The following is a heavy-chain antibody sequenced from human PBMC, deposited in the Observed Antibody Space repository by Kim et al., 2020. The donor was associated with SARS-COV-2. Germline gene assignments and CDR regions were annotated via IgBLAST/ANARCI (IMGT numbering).Heavy chain of an antibody. J-gene: IGHJ6*02. CDR3: ARGGYCSGGSCYDGYSYYYYGMDV. CDR1: GFTFSSYD. D-gene: IGHD2-15*01. V-gene: IGHV3-13*05. CDR2: IGTAGDP. Sequence: GGSLRLSCAASGFTFSSYDMHCVRQATGKGLEWVSAIGTAGDPYYPGSVKGRFTISRENAKNSLYLQMNSLRAGDTAVYYCARGGYCSGGSCYDGYSYYYYGMDVWGQGTTVTVSS.